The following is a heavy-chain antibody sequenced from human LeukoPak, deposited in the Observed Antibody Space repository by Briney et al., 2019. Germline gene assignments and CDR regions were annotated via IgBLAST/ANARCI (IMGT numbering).Heavy chain of an antibody. CDR3: AREAHYDFWSGPFKYYYYGMDV. V-gene: IGHV1-8*01. CDR1: GYTFTSYD. Sequence: GASVKVSCTASGYTFTSYDINWVRQATGQGLEWMGWMNPNRGNTGYAQKFQGRVTMTRNTSISTAYMELSSLRSEDTAVYYCAREAHYDFWSGPFKYYYYGMDVWGQGTTVTVSS. CDR2: MNPNRGNT. J-gene: IGHJ6*02. D-gene: IGHD3-3*01.